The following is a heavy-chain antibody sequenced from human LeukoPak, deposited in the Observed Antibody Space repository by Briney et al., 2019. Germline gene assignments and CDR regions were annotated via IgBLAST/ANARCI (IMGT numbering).Heavy chain of an antibody. CDR3: ATDQLGYCGGDCSHPLRD. Sequence: ASVKVSCKVSGYTLTELSMHWVRQAPGKGLEWMGGFDPEDGETIYAQKFQGRVTMTEDTSTDTAYMELSSLRSEDTAVYYCATDQLGYCGGDCSHPLRDWGQGTLVTVSS. J-gene: IGHJ4*02. CDR1: GYTLTELS. D-gene: IGHD2-21*01. V-gene: IGHV1-24*01. CDR2: FDPEDGET.